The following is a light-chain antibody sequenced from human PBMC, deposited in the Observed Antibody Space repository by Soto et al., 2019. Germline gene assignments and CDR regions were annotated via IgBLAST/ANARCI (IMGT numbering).Light chain of an antibody. Sequence: QSVLTQPPSLSGTPGQRVTISCSGSSSNIGGNTVHWYQHLPGTAPKLLIYVNSNRPSGVPDRFSGSKSGTSASLAITGLQAEDEADYYCQSQDSSLSGVFGTGTKLTVL. CDR2: VNS. J-gene: IGLJ1*01. CDR3: QSQDSSLSGV. CDR1: SSNIGGNT. V-gene: IGLV1-40*01.